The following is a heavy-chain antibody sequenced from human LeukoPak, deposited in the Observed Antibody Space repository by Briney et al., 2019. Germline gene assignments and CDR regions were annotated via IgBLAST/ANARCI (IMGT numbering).Heavy chain of an antibody. CDR2: IIPIFGTA. Sequence: ASVKVSCKASGGTFSSYAISWVRQAPGQGLEWMGGIIPIFGTANYAQKFQGRVTITADESTSTAYMELSSLRSEDTAVYYCARVLTVTPPRYDYWGQGTLVTVSS. V-gene: IGHV1-69*13. CDR1: GGTFSSYA. D-gene: IGHD3-9*01. J-gene: IGHJ4*02. CDR3: ARVLTVTPPRYDY.